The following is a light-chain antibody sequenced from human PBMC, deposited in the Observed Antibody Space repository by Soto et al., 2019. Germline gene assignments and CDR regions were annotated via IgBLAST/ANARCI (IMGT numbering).Light chain of an antibody. Sequence: QSALTQPASVSGSPGQSITISCTGTSRDVGYYNYVSWYQHHPGKVPKLMIYDVTNRPSGVSNRFSGSKSGNTASLAISGLQAEDEADYYCSSYTTSSTQVFGGGTKLTVL. V-gene: IGLV2-14*03. J-gene: IGLJ3*02. CDR2: DVT. CDR1: SRDVGYYNY. CDR3: SSYTTSSTQV.